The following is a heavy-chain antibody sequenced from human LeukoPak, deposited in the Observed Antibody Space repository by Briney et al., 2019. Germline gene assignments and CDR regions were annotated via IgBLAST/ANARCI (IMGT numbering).Heavy chain of an antibody. CDR3: AGRTSSSWHY. J-gene: IGHJ4*02. Sequence: GGSLRLSCEASGFTFRIYWMSWVRQAPGKGLEWVANIKHDGSEKYYVDSVKGRFTISRDNAKNSLYLQMNSLRVEDTAVYYCAGRTSSSWHYWGQGTLVTVSS. D-gene: IGHD6-13*01. CDR2: IKHDGSEK. CDR1: GFTFRIYW. V-gene: IGHV3-7*05.